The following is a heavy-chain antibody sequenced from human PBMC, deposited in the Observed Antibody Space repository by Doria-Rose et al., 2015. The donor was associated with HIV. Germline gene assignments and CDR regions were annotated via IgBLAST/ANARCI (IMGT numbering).Heavy chain of an antibody. CDR3: ARMGSYRELDY. CDR2: TYYTGTS. J-gene: IGHJ4*02. Sequence: QVQLQESGPGLVKPSETLPLTCSVSGASVSSRGYYWNWIRQVPGKGLESLGYTYYTGTSDYSPSLKSRLNMAVDTSKNQFSLKLSFVTVADTAVYYCARMGSYRELDYWGQGARGIVSA. CDR1: GASVSSRGYY. V-gene: IGHV4-31*03. D-gene: IGHD3-3*01.